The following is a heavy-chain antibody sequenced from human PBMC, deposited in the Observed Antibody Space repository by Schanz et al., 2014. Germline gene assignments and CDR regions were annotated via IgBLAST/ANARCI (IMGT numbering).Heavy chain of an antibody. V-gene: IGHV1-69*08. J-gene: IGHJ4*02. CDR3: ATSDLSISAAGT. Sequence: QVHLVQSGAEVKEPGSSVKVSCKASGGIFSRFTISWVRQAPGQGLEWLGMIIPILPASKYAQKFRGRVTMTADKSPNPAFRELNGLRSEDTAVYYCATSDLSISAAGTWGQGALVTVSS. CDR2: IIPILPAS. D-gene: IGHD6-13*01. CDR1: GGIFSRFT.